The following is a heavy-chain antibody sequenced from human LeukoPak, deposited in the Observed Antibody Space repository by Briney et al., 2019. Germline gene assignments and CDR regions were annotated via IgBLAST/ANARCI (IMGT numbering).Heavy chain of an antibody. V-gene: IGHV4-4*02. D-gene: IGHD1-26*01. CDR1: GGSISSNNW. CDR2: IYHSGSP. Sequence: PSETLSLTCAVSGGSISSNNWWGWVRQPPGKGLEWIGEIYHSGSPNYNPSLKSRVTISVDKSRNHFSLNLSSVTAADTAVYYCASSGSYRFDYWGQGTLVTVSS. J-gene: IGHJ4*02. CDR3: ASSGSYRFDY.